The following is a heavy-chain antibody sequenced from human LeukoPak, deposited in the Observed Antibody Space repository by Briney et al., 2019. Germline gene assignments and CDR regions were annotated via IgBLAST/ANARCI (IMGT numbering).Heavy chain of an antibody. Sequence: ASVTVSCTASGYTFTGFTIHWVRQAPGQRLEWMGWINTGNGNTKYSQKFQGRVTITRDTTASTAYMELSSLRSEDTAIYYCARVNGYSFDYWGQGALVTASS. CDR1: GYTFTGFT. J-gene: IGHJ4*02. D-gene: IGHD2-8*01. CDR3: ARVNGYSFDY. V-gene: IGHV1-3*04. CDR2: INTGNGNT.